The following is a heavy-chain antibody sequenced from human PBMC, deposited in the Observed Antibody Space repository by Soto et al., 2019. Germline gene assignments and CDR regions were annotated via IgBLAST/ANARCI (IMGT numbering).Heavy chain of an antibody. CDR1: GSSISSSSYY. Sequence: SETLSLTCTVSGSSISSSSYYWGWIRQPPGKGLEWIGRIYYSGSTYYNPSLKSRVTISVDTSKNQFSLKLSSVTAADTAVYYCARCDDDYGDYSSPGDAFDIWGQGTMVTVSS. J-gene: IGHJ3*02. CDR3: ARCDDDYGDYSSPGDAFDI. CDR2: IYYSGST. D-gene: IGHD4-17*01. V-gene: IGHV4-39*07.